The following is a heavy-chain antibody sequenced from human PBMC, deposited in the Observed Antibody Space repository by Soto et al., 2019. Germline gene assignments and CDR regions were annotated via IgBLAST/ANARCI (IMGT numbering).Heavy chain of an antibody. Sequence: GGSLRLSCAASGFTFSSYWMTWVRQAPGKGLEWVANIKQDGSEKYYVDSVKGRFTISRDNAKNSLYLQMNSLRAEDTAVYYCARGRDFWSGDNYYYYYMDVWGKGTTVTV. CDR1: GFTFSSYW. J-gene: IGHJ6*03. CDR2: IKQDGSEK. CDR3: ARGRDFWSGDNYYYYYMDV. D-gene: IGHD3-3*01. V-gene: IGHV3-7*01.